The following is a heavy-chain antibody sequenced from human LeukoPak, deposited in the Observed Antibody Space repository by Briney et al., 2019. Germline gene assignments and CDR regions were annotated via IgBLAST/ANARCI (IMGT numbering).Heavy chain of an antibody. CDR2: ISSSSSYT. CDR1: GFTFSSYS. D-gene: IGHD4-17*01. J-gene: IGHJ4*02. V-gene: IGHV3-21*01. Sequence: GGSLRLSCAASGFTFSSYSMNWVRQAPGKGLEWVSSISSSSSYTYYADSVKGRFTISRDNAKNSLYLQMNSLRAEDTAVYYCARALTTVHWGQGTLVTVSS. CDR3: ARALTTVH.